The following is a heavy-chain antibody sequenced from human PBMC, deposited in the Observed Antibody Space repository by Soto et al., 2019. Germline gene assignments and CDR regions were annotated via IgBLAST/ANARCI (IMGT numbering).Heavy chain of an antibody. J-gene: IGHJ4*02. CDR2: IYSAGST. Sequence: EVQLVESGGGLVQPGGSLRLSCVASVTVSSNYMTWVRQAPGKGLEWVAVIYSAGSTYYADSVKGRFTISRYNSSNTLYLQMNGLRVEDTAVYYCERDTVAVAGTDYWGQGTLVTVSS. CDR3: ERDTVAVAGTDY. D-gene: IGHD6-19*01. CDR1: VTVSSNY. V-gene: IGHV3-66*01.